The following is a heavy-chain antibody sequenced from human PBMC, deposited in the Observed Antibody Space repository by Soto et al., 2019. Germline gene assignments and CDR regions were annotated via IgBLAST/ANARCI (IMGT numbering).Heavy chain of an antibody. Sequence: PGGSLRLSCATSGFTFTSYSMNWVRQAPGRGLEWLSYISGSSNTIFYAYSVRGGFTIVRNSDNSLLSLLMTSLREDETALYCGARGLGWRRGRFDSWGQGTPVTVSS. D-gene: IGHD2-21*01. CDR1: GFTFTSYS. CDR2: ISGSSNTI. J-gene: IGHJ4*02. V-gene: IGHV3-48*02. CDR3: ARGLGWRRGRFDS.